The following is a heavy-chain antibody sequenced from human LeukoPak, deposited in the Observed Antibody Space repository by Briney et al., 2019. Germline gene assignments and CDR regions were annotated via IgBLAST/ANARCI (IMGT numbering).Heavy chain of an antibody. CDR3: VSGSLQSGYNFDY. J-gene: IGHJ4*02. V-gene: IGHV3-21*01. Sequence: NPGGSLRLSCAASGFTFSSYSMNWVRQAPGKGLEWVSSISSSSSYIYYADSVKGRFTISRDNAKNTLYLQMNSLRAEDTAVYFCVSGSLQSGYNFDYWGQGALVTVSS. D-gene: IGHD3-3*01. CDR2: ISSSSSYI. CDR1: GFTFSSYS.